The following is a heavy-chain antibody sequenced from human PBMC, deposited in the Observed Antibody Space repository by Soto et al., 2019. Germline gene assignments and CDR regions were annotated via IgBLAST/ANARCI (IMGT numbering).Heavy chain of an antibody. J-gene: IGHJ4*02. Sequence: ASVKFSCKVSGYTLTELSMHWVRQAPGKGLEWMGGFDPEDGETIYAQKFQGRVTMTEDTSTDTAYMELSSLRSEDTAVYYCATDLPSDDYGDAGFFYWGQGTLVTVSS. CDR3: ATDLPSDDYGDAGFFY. V-gene: IGHV1-24*01. CDR1: GYTLTELS. CDR2: FDPEDGET. D-gene: IGHD4-17*01.